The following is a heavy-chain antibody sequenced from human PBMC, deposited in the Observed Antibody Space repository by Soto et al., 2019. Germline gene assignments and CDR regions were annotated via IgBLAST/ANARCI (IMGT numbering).Heavy chain of an antibody. V-gene: IGHV3-23*01. J-gene: IGHJ3*02. CDR2: ISGSGGST. D-gene: IGHD2-8*01. CDR3: AKDMEDSVLMVSTNHVAFDI. Sequence: GGSLRLSCAASGFTFSSYAMSWVRQAPGKGLEWVSAISGSGGSTYYADPVKGRFTISRDNSKNTLYLQMNSLRAEDTAVYYCAKDMEDSVLMVSTNHVAFDIWGQGTMVTVSS. CDR1: GFTFSSYA.